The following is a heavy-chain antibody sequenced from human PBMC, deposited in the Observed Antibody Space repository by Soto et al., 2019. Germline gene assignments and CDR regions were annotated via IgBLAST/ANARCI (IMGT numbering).Heavy chain of an antibody. CDR1: GGTFSSCA. V-gene: IGHV1-69*13. CDR3: ARDLRTTLGGMDA. CDR2: IIPIFGTA. J-gene: IGHJ6*02. Sequence: SVKVSCKASGGTFSSCAISWVRQAPGEGLEWMGGIIPIFGTANYAQKFQGRVTITADESTSTAYMELSSLRSEDTAVYYCARDLRTTLGGMDAWGQGTTATVSS. D-gene: IGHD1-1*01.